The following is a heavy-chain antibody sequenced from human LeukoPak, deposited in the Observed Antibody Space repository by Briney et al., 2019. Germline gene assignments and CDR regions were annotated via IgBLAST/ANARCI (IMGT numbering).Heavy chain of an antibody. J-gene: IGHJ3*02. D-gene: IGHD3-10*01. CDR2: IRFDGSSK. CDR1: GLRFSNYG. Sequence: GGSLRLSCAASGLRFSNYGMHWVRQAPGKGLEWVAFIRFDGSSKYFADSVKGRFIISRDNFQNPLILQMNNLKVEDTAVYYCAKVRVDTTMVDAFDIWGQGTRVVVSS. V-gene: IGHV3-30*02. CDR3: AKVRVDTTMVDAFDI.